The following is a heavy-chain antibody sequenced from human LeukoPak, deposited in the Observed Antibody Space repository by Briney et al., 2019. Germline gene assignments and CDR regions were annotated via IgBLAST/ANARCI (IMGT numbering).Heavy chain of an antibody. D-gene: IGHD3-16*01. CDR1: GFTFSSYS. Sequence: GGSLRLSCAASGFTFSSYSVNWVRQAPGKGLEWVSSISSTSSYIYYADSVKGRFTISRDNAKNSLFLQMNSMRAEDTAVYYCARDPLGGSWYFDLWGRGTLVTVSS. V-gene: IGHV3-21*01. CDR3: ARDPLGGSWYFDL. CDR2: ISSTSSYI. J-gene: IGHJ2*01.